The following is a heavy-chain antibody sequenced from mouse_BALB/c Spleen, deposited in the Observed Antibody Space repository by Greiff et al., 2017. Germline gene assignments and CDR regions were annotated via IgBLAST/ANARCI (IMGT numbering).Heavy chain of an antibody. Sequence: VQLQQPGAELVRPGASVKLSCKASGYTFTSYWINWVKQRPGQGLEWIGNIYPSDSYTNYNQKFKDKATLTVDKSSSTAYMQLSSPTSEDSAVYYCTRGAGTWYFDVWGAGTTVTVSS. V-gene: IGHV1-69*02. D-gene: IGHD4-1*01. J-gene: IGHJ1*01. CDR3: TRGAGTWYFDV. CDR1: GYTFTSYW. CDR2: IYPSDSYT.